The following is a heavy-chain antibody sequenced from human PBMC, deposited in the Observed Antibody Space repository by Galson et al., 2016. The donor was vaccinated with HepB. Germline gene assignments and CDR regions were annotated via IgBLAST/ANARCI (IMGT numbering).Heavy chain of an antibody. CDR1: GFTFSSYN. D-gene: IGHD1-26*01. J-gene: IGHJ4*02. CDR3: ARELHSGSYTLDY. Sequence: SLRLSCAASGFTFSSYNMNWVRQAPGKGLEWVSSISRGSGYICYADSVKGRFTISRDNAKNSLYLQMNSLRDEDTAVYYCARELHSGSYTLDYWGRGTLVTVSS. CDR2: ISRGSGYI. V-gene: IGHV3-21*01.